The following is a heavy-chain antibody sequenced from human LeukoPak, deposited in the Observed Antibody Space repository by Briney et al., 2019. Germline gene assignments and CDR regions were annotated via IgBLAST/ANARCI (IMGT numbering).Heavy chain of an antibody. CDR3: ARDGRGWLPDY. D-gene: IGHD5-24*01. Sequence: GGSLRLSCAASGFTFSSYSMNWVRQAPGKGLEWVSSISSSSSYIYYADSVKGRFTISRDNAENSLYLQMNSLRAEDTAVYYCARDGRGWLPDYWGQGTLVTVSS. CDR1: GFTFSSYS. CDR2: ISSSSSYI. J-gene: IGHJ4*02. V-gene: IGHV3-21*01.